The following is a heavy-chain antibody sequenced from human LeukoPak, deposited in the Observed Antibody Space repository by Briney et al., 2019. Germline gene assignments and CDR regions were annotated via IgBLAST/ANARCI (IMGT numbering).Heavy chain of an antibody. CDR2: ITASGATT. Sequence: GGSLRLSCAASGFTLNSRAMTWVRQAPGKGLEWVSGITASGATTYYADSVKGRFTISRDNSKNTLYLQMNSLRAEDTAIYYCAKDADDYVSYFDYWGQGTLVTVSS. D-gene: IGHD3-16*01. CDR3: AKDADDYVSYFDY. CDR1: GFTLNSRA. J-gene: IGHJ4*02. V-gene: IGHV3-23*01.